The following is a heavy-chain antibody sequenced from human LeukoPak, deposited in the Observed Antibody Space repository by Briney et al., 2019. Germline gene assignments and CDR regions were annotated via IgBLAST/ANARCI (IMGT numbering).Heavy chain of an antibody. J-gene: IGHJ4*02. D-gene: IGHD3-16*02. CDR3: ARVPQYDYVWGSYRAEVDY. CDR2: IWYDGSNK. Sequence: SGGSLRLSCAASGFTFSSYGMHWVRQAPGKGLEWVAVIWYDGSNKYYADSVKGRFTISRDNSKNTLYLQMNSLRAEDTAVYYCARVPQYDYVWGSYRAEVDYWGQGTLVTVSS. V-gene: IGHV3-33*01. CDR1: GFTFSSYG.